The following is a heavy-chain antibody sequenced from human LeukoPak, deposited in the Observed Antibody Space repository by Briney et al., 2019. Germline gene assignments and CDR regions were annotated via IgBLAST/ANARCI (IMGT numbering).Heavy chain of an antibody. CDR3: ARDWAVWGSYRYVSDY. V-gene: IGHV4-39*07. Sequence: SETLSLTCTVSGASVSSGLYYWNWIRQPAGKGLEWIGSIYYSGSTYYNPSLKSRVTISVDTSKNQFSLKLSSVTAADTAVYYCARDWAVWGSYRYVSDYWGQGTLVTVSS. J-gene: IGHJ4*02. CDR2: IYYSGST. CDR1: GASVSSGLYY. D-gene: IGHD3-16*02.